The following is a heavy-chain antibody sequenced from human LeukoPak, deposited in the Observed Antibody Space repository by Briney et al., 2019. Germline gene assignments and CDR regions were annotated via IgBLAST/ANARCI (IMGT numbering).Heavy chain of an antibody. D-gene: IGHD2-15*01. CDR1: GYTFTSHH. CDR3: ARAGGYCGRISCPYYFDY. Sequence: ASVKVSCKASGYTFTSHHMHWVRQAPGQGLEWMGIINPSGGSTNYAQKFQGRVIMTRDMSTSTVYMELSSLRSEDTAVYYCARAGGYCGRISCPYYFDYWGQGSLVAVSS. CDR2: INPSGGST. V-gene: IGHV1-46*01. J-gene: IGHJ4*02.